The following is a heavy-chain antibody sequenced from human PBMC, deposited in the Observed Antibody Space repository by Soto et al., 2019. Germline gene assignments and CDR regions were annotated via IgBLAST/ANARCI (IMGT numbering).Heavy chain of an antibody. CDR1: GGSISSGGYY. V-gene: IGHV4-31*03. J-gene: IGHJ6*03. Sequence: SETLSLTCTVSGGSISSGGYYWSWIRQHPGKGLEWIGYIYYSGSTYYNPSLKSRVTISVDTSKNQFSLKLSSVTAADTAVYYCARDTYYYGSGSYSDYYYYYMDVSGKGTTVTVSS. D-gene: IGHD3-10*01. CDR3: ARDTYYYGSGSYSDYYYYYMDV. CDR2: IYYSGST.